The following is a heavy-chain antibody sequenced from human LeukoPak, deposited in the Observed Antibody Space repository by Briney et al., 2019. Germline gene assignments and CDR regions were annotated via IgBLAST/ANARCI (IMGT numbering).Heavy chain of an antibody. CDR1: GGSIRGYY. J-gene: IGHJ3*02. CDR2: ISYSGST. Sequence: SGTLSLTCTVSGGSIRGYYWNWIRHPPGKGLQWIGYISYSGSTNYNPSLKSRVTISVDTSRNQVSLKLTSMTAADTGVYYCARTNTFDIGGQGTMVTVSS. V-gene: IGHV4-59*01. CDR3: ARTNTFDI.